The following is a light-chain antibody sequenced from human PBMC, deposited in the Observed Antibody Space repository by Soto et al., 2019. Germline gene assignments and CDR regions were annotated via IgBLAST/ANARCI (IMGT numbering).Light chain of an antibody. CDR1: NSDVGGYNY. J-gene: IGLJ1*01. CDR2: EVT. CDR3: CSYAGSGTDNYV. V-gene: IGLV2-14*01. Sequence: QSVLTQPASVSGSPGQSITISCTGTNSDVGGYNYVSWYQQHPGKAPKVIVYEVTNRPSGVSNRFSGSKSGNAASLTISGLQAEDEADYYCCSYAGSGTDNYVFGSGTRSPS.